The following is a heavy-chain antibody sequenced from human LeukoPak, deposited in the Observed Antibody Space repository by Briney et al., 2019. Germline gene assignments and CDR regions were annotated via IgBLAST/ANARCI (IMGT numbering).Heavy chain of an antibody. Sequence: GASVKVSCKASGYTFTSYYMHWVRQAPGQGLEWMGIINPSGGSTSYAQKFQGRVTMTRDMSTSTVYMELSSLRSEDTAVYYCARTGERRAFDIWGQGTMVTVSS. CDR3: ARTGERRAFDI. CDR1: GYTFTSYY. CDR2: INPSGGST. D-gene: IGHD3-16*01. V-gene: IGHV1-46*01. J-gene: IGHJ3*02.